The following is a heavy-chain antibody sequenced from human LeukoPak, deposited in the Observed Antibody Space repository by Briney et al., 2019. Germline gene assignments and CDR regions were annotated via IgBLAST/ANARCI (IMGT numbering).Heavy chain of an antibody. CDR2: IRYDGSNK. Sequence: GGSLRLSCAASGFTFSSNSMNWVRQAPGKGLEWVAFIRYDGSNKYYADSVKGRFTISRDNSKNTLYLQMNSLRAEDTAVYYCAKGLYSGSYYVDYWGQGTLVTVSS. V-gene: IGHV3-30*02. J-gene: IGHJ4*02. D-gene: IGHD1-26*01. CDR1: GFTFSSNS. CDR3: AKGLYSGSYYVDY.